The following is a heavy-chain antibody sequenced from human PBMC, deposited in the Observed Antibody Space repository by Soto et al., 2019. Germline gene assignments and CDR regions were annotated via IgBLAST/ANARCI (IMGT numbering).Heavy chain of an antibody. V-gene: IGHV3-30-3*01. J-gene: IGHJ6*02. CDR2: ISYDGNNQ. CDR1: EFTFSPYA. Sequence: QVQLVESGGGVVQPGRSLRLSCAASEFTFSPYAMHWVRQAPGKGLEWVAVISYDGNNQYYADSVKGRFTISRDTAKNTLYLEMTSLRTEDTAMYYCAREIFTGPLPDRGMDVWGQGTTVIVSS. CDR3: AREIFTGPLPDRGMDV.